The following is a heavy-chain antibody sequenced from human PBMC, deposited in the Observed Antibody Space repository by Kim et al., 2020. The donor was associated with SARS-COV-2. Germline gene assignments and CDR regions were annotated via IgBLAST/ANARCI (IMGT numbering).Heavy chain of an antibody. D-gene: IGHD1-7*01. V-gene: IGHV3-30*02. Sequence: VQGRLTISGDNSKNTLYLKMNSLRAEDTAVYYCAKDTTKLELLGFHWFDPWGQGTLVTVSS. CDR3: AKDTTKLELLGFHWFDP. J-gene: IGHJ5*02.